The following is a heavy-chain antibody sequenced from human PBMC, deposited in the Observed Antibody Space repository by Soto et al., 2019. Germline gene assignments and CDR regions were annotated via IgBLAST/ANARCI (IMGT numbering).Heavy chain of an antibody. Sequence: QVQLVESGGGLVKPGGSLRLSCAASGFTFSDYYMSWIRQAPGKGLEWVSYIGSSSSYTNYADSVKGRFTISRDNAKNSLYLQMNSLRAEDTAVYYCARDQSYDSSGYCDYWGQGTLVTVSS. CDR1: GFTFSDYY. CDR2: IGSSSSYT. J-gene: IGHJ4*02. CDR3: ARDQSYDSSGYCDY. D-gene: IGHD3-22*01. V-gene: IGHV3-11*06.